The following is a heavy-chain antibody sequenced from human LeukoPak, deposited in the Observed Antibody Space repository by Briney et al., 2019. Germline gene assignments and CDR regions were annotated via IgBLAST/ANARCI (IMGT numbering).Heavy chain of an antibody. D-gene: IGHD6-19*01. CDR1: GYTFTSYG. CDR2: ISAYSGNT. J-gene: IGHJ3*02. CDR3: ARGLSSGWSLDAFDI. Sequence: ASVKVSCKASGYTFTSYGISWVRQAPGQGLEWMGWISAYSGNTNYAQKLQGRVTMTTDTSTSTAYMELRSLRSDDTAVYYCARGLSSGWSLDAFDIWGQGTMVTVSS. V-gene: IGHV1-18*01.